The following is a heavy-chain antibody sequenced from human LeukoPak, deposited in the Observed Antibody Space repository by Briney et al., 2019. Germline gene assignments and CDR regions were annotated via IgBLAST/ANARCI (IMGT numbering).Heavy chain of an antibody. J-gene: IGHJ3*02. CDR3: AKVGYCTGGTCYKPSAFDI. CDR2: ISYDGSNK. V-gene: IGHV3-30*18. D-gene: IGHD2-15*01. Sequence: PGGSLRLSCAASGFTFSNYGIHWVRQAPGKGLEWVAVISYDGSNKYYADSVKCRFTISRDNSKNTLYVQMNSLRAEDTAVYYCAKVGYCTGGTCYKPSAFDIWGQGTMVTVSS. CDR1: GFTFSNYG.